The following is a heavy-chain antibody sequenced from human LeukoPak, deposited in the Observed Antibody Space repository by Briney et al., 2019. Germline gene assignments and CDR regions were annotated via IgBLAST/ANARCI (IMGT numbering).Heavy chain of an antibody. CDR1: GFTFDDYA. Sequence: GGSLRLSCAASGFTFDDYAMHWVRQAPGRGLEWVSGISWNSGSIGYADSVKGRFTISRDNAKNSLYLQMNSLRAEDMALYYCAKALYGDYSHFAFDYWGQGTLVTVSS. CDR2: ISWNSGSI. D-gene: IGHD4-17*01. V-gene: IGHV3-9*03. J-gene: IGHJ4*02. CDR3: AKALYGDYSHFAFDY.